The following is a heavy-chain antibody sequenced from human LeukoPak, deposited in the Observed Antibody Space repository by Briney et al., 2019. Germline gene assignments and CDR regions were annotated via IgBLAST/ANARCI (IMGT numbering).Heavy chain of an antibody. Sequence: SQTLSPTCAVSGGSFSGYYWSWIRQPPGKGLEWIGGINHSGSTSYTPSLKILVTIAVDTSKNQFSLKVSSVTAADTAVYYCARGDCSSTSCPFDPWGQGTRVTVSS. J-gene: IGHJ5*02. V-gene: IGHV4-34*01. CDR1: GGSFSGYY. D-gene: IGHD2-2*01. CDR3: ARGDCSSTSCPFDP. CDR2: INHSGST.